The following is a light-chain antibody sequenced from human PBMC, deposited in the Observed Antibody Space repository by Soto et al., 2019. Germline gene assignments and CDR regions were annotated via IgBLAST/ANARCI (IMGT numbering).Light chain of an antibody. CDR1: SSNIGSKT. Sequence: QSVLTQPPSASGTPGQRVTISCSGSSSNIGSKTVNWYQQHPRTAPKLLIYSNYQRPSGVPDRFSGSKSGTSASLAISGLQSEDEADYYCSAWAASLNGYVFGTGTKLTVL. V-gene: IGLV1-44*01. CDR2: SNY. J-gene: IGLJ1*01. CDR3: SAWAASLNGYV.